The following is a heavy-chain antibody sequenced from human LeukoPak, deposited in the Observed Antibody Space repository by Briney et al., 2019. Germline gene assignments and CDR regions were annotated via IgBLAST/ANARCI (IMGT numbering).Heavy chain of an antibody. Sequence: ASVKVSCKASGYTFTDYYIHWVRQPPGQGLEWMGWMNPNSGGTDYAQKFQGRVTMTRDTSISTAYMELSRLRADDTALYYCTRAPSSGPFDYWGQGTLVTVSS. CDR2: MNPNSGGT. V-gene: IGHV1-2*02. D-gene: IGHD3-22*01. J-gene: IGHJ4*02. CDR1: GYTFTDYY. CDR3: TRAPSSGPFDY.